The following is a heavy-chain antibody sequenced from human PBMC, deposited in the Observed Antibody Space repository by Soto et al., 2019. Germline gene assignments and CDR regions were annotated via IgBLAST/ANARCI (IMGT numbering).Heavy chain of an antibody. CDR1: GFTFSSFA. Sequence: LRLSCAASGFTFSSFAMSWVRQAPGKGLEWVSAISGSGGSTYYADSVKGRFTISRDNSKNTLYLQMNSLRAEDTAVYYCAKGVNYLDAFDIWGQGTMVTVSS. V-gene: IGHV3-23*01. J-gene: IGHJ3*02. CDR3: AKGVNYLDAFDI. D-gene: IGHD3-10*01. CDR2: ISGSGGST.